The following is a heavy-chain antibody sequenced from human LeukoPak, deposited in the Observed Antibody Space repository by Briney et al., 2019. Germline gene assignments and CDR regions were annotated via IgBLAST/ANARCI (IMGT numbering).Heavy chain of an antibody. CDR2: ISSSGSTI. CDR1: GFTFSSYE. J-gene: IGHJ4*02. Sequence: GGSLRLSCAASGFTFSSYEMNWVRQAPGKGLEWVSYISSSGSTIYYADSVKGRFTISRDNAKNSLYLQMNSLRAEDTAVYYCARDQGDIVGATISFFDYWGQGTLVTVSS. V-gene: IGHV3-48*03. D-gene: IGHD1-26*01. CDR3: ARDQGDIVGATISFFDY.